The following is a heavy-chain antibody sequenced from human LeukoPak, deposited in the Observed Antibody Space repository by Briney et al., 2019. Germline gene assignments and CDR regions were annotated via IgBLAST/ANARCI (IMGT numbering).Heavy chain of an antibody. V-gene: IGHV4-39*07. CDR3: ARVSSGYYRRNYYYYYMDV. D-gene: IGHD3-22*01. Sequence: SETLSLTCTVSGGSISSSSYYWGWIRQPPGKGLEWIGSIYYSGSTYYNPSLKSRVTISVDTSKNQFSLKLSSVTAADTAVYYCARVSSGYYRRNYYYYYMDVWGKGTTVTVSS. J-gene: IGHJ6*03. CDR1: GGSISSSSYY. CDR2: IYYSGST.